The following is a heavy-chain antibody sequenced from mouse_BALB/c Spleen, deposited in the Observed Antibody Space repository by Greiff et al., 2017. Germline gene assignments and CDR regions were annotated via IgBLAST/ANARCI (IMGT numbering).Heavy chain of an antibody. D-gene: IGHD4-1*01. CDR1: GFSLTSYG. Sequence: QVVESGPGLVAPSQSLSITCTVSGFSLTSYGVHWVRQPPGKCLEWLGVIWAGGSTNYNSALMSRLSISKDNSKSQVFLKMNSLQTDDKARYYCARTGFDYWGQGTTLTVSS. CDR2: IWAGGST. CDR3: ARTGFDY. J-gene: IGHJ2*01. V-gene: IGHV2-9*02.